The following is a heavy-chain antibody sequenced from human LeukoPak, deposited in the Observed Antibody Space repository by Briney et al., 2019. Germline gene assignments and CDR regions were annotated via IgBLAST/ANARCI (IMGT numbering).Heavy chain of an antibody. Sequence: SETLALTCTFSGGSITSYYWTYIRQPAGKGLECIVRIHTSGSTNYNPSLKSRVTMSVDTSKNQFSLNLRSVTAADTAMYYCAREFSGTSIAARVFDSWGQGTLVTVSS. CDR2: IHTSGST. J-gene: IGHJ4*02. CDR3: AREFSGTSIAARVFDS. D-gene: IGHD6-6*01. CDR1: GGSITSYY. V-gene: IGHV4-4*07.